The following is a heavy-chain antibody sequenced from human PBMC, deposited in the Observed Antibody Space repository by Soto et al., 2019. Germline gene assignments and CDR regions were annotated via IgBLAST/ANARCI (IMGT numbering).Heavy chain of an antibody. V-gene: IGHV4-31*03. Sequence: TLSLTCTVSGGSISSGGYYWSWIRQHPGKGLEWIGYIYYSGSTYYNPSLKSRVTISVDTSKNQFSLKLSSVTAADTAVYYCARDRSAAAGTFDYWGQGTLVTVSS. CDR3: ARDRSAAAGTFDY. CDR1: GGSISSGGYY. D-gene: IGHD6-13*01. CDR2: IYYSGST. J-gene: IGHJ4*02.